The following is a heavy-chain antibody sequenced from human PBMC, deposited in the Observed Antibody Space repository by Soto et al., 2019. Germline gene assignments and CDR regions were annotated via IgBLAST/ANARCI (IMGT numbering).Heavy chain of an antibody. CDR1: GGSFSDYS. Sequence: SETLSLTCAVYGGSFSDYSWTWIRQPPGKGLEWIGEIYHSGSTNYNPSLKSRVTISVDKSKNQFSLKLSSVTAADTAVYYCARHIVVVVAATPPYYYYYGMDVWGQGTTVTVSS. CDR3: ARHIVVVVAATPPYYYYYGMDV. D-gene: IGHD2-15*01. J-gene: IGHJ6*02. V-gene: IGHV4-34*01. CDR2: IYHSGST.